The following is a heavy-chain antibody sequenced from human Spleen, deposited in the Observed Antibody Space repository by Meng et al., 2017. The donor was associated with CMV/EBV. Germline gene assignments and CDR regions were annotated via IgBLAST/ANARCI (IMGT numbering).Heavy chain of an antibody. J-gene: IGHJ5*02. CDR3: ARVGWYNWFDP. CDR2: ISPSGST. CDR1: GVSFSHSD. V-gene: IGHV4-34*01. Sequence: SETLSLTCAVHGVSFSHSDWTWIRQSPGKGLEWIGEISPSGSTNYNPSLKSRVTISRDTSNNQFSLNLTSVTAADTAVYYCARVGWYNWFDPWGQGTLVTVSS. D-gene: IGHD2-8*01.